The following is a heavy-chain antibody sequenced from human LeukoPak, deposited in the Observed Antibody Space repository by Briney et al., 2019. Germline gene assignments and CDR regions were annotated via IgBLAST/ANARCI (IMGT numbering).Heavy chain of an antibody. Sequence: PSETLSLTCAVSGYSISSGYYWGWIRQPPGKGLEWIGSITRSGSTYYNPSLRSRVTISVDTSKNQFSLKVNSVTATDTAVYFCARGVEDDVYWGQGTLVIVS. V-gene: IGHV4-38-2*01. D-gene: IGHD1-1*01. J-gene: IGHJ4*02. CDR3: ARGVEDDVY. CDR2: ITRSGST. CDR1: GYSISSGYY.